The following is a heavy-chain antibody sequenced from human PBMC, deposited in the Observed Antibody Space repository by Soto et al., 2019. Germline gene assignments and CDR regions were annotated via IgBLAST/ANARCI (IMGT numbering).Heavy chain of an antibody. Sequence: SETLSLTCTVSGGSVSSGSYYWSWIRQPPGKGLGWLGYIYYSGSTNYNPSLKSRVTISVDTSKNQFSLKLSSVTAADTAVYYCARESMYGGNSDAYFDYWGQGTLVTVSS. CDR3: ARESMYGGNSDAYFDY. D-gene: IGHD2-21*02. V-gene: IGHV4-61*01. CDR2: IYYSGST. CDR1: GGSVSSGSYY. J-gene: IGHJ4*02.